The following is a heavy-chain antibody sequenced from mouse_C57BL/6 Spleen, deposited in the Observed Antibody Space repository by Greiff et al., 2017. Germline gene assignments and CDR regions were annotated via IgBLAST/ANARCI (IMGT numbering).Heavy chain of an antibody. CDR3: ARREYGSRREYYAMDD. Sequence: ESGPGLVKPSQSLSLTCSVTGYSITSGYYWNWIRQFPRNKLEWMGYISYDGSNNYNPSLKNRTTITRDTSMNQYFLKLKSVTTEDTATYYCARREYGSRREYYAMDDWGQGTSVTVSS. V-gene: IGHV3-6*01. J-gene: IGHJ4*01. CDR1: GYSITSGYY. D-gene: IGHD1-1*01. CDR2: ISYDGSN.